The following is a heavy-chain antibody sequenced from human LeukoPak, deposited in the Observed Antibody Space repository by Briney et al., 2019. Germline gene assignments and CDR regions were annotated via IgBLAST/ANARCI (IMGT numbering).Heavy chain of an antibody. Sequence: SETLSLTCNVSGGSISSYYWSWIRQPPGKGLEWIGSIYHSGSTYYNPSLKSRVTISVDTSKNQFSLKLSSVTAADTAVYYCAIDGRLEDYYYMDVWGKGTTVTVSS. CDR1: GGSISSYY. D-gene: IGHD1-1*01. J-gene: IGHJ6*03. CDR3: AIDGRLEDYYYMDV. V-gene: IGHV4-59*04. CDR2: IYHSGST.